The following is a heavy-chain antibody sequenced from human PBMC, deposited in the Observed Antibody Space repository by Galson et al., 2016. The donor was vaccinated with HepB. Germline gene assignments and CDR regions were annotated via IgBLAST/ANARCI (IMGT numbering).Heavy chain of an antibody. CDR3: AGGGGKTSTMDV. V-gene: IGHV1-46*01. Sequence: SVKVSCKASGYTLTSYYMNWVRQAPGQGLEWMGMINPTGGSTTYDQKFPGRVTMTRDTATSTDYMELSSLRTEDTAVYYCAGGGGKTSTMDVWGQGTTVTVSS. CDR1: GYTLTSYY. D-gene: IGHD3-16*01. CDR2: INPTGGST. J-gene: IGHJ6*02.